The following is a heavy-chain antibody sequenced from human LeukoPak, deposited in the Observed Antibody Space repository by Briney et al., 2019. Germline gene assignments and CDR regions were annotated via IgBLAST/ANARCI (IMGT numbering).Heavy chain of an antibody. CDR2: IYYSGST. Sequence: ASETLSLTCTVSGGSISSSYYYWGWIRQPPGKGLEWIGSIYYSGSTYYNPSLKSRVTISVDRSKNQFSLKLSSVTAADTAVYYCVRADGTQTSYDAFDIWGQGTMVTVSS. J-gene: IGHJ3*02. D-gene: IGHD2-2*01. CDR3: VRADGTQTSYDAFDI. CDR1: GGSISSSYYY. V-gene: IGHV4-39*07.